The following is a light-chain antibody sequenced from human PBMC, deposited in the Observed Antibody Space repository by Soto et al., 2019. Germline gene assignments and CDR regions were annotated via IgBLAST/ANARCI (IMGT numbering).Light chain of an antibody. V-gene: IGLV2-11*01. CDR1: SSDVGGHDY. J-gene: IGLJ3*02. Sequence: QSALTQPRSVSGSPGQSVTISCTGTSSDVGGHDYVSWYQQHPSKAPKLMIYDVTRRPSGVPDRFSASKSGNTASLTLSGLQAEDDADYYCCSYAGSYTWVFGGGTKLTVL. CDR3: CSYAGSYTWV. CDR2: DVT.